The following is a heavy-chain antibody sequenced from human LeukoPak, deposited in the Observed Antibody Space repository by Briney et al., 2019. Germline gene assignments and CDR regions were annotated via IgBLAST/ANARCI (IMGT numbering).Heavy chain of an antibody. V-gene: IGHV4-39*01. CDR3: AKTVWSRLAAGLDS. D-gene: IGHD2-21*02. CDR1: GGSISGSSYY. CDR2: IYYRGST. J-gene: IGHJ4*02. Sequence: SETLSLTCSVSGGSISGSSYYWGWIRQPPGKGLEWIGNIYYRGSTYYNPSLKSRVIMSTDTSKNQFSLKVNSVTATDTAVYYCAKTVWSRLAAGLDSWGQGTLVTVSS.